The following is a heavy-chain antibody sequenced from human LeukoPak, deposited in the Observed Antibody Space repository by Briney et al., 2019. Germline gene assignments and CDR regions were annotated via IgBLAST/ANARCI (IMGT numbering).Heavy chain of an antibody. D-gene: IGHD4-17*01. Sequence: GGSLRLSCAASGFTFSSYWMSWVRQAPGKGLEWVANIKQEGSEKYYVDSVKGRFTISRDNAKNSLYLQMNSLRAEDTAVYYCARDADYGDYEALYYYYYYMDVWGKGTTVTVSS. CDR1: GFTFSSYW. CDR3: ARDADYGDYEALYYYYYYMDV. CDR2: IKQEGSEK. V-gene: IGHV3-7*01. J-gene: IGHJ6*03.